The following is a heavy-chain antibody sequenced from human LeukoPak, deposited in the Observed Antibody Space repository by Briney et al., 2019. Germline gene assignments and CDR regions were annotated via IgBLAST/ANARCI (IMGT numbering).Heavy chain of an antibody. CDR3: ARSDSLSDSFDN. Sequence: SETLSLTCTVSGGSISSYYWSWIRQPAGKGLEWIGRMYPSGSTNYNPSLKSRVTMSVDTSKNRFSLKLSSVTAADTAVYYCARSDSLSDSFDNWGQGTLVTVSS. CDR2: MYPSGST. V-gene: IGHV4-4*07. CDR1: GGSISSYY. D-gene: IGHD2-21*01. J-gene: IGHJ4*02.